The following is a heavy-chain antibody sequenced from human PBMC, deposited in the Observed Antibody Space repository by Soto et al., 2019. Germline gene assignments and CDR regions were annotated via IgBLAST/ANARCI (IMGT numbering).Heavy chain of an antibody. CDR1: GFTFSSYD. J-gene: IGHJ6*02. CDR3: ASTLRAGDRPAV. Sequence: LRLSCAASGFTFSSYDMHWVRQATGKGLEWVSAIGTAGDTYYPGSVKGRFTISRENAKNSLYLQMNSLRAGDTAVYYCASTLRAGDRPAVWGQGTTVTVSS. D-gene: IGHD4-17*01. V-gene: IGHV3-13*01. CDR2: IGTAGDT.